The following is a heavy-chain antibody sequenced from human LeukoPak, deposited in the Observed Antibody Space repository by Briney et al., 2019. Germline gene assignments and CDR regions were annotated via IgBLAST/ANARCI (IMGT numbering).Heavy chain of an antibody. V-gene: IGHV1-18*01. J-gene: IGHJ4*02. D-gene: IGHD5-18*01. CDR3: ARVAPYWRIRVRLWILDY. CDR1: GYTCTSYG. Sequence: ASVKVSCKASGYTCTSYGISWVRQAPGQGLEWMGWISAYNGNTNYAQKLQGRVTMTTDTSTSTAYMELRSLRSDDTAVYYCARVAPYWRIRVRLWILDYWGQGTLVTVSS. CDR2: ISAYNGNT.